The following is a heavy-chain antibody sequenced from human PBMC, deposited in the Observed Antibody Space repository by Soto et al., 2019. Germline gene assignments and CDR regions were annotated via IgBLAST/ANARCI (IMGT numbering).Heavy chain of an antibody. D-gene: IGHD5-12*01. Sequence: PSETLSLTCAVYGGSFSTYYWSWIRQPPGKGLEWIGEINHSGSTKYNPSLKSRVTISVDTSKSQFSLKLSSVTAADTAVYYCGRVGDDSVATFDYWGQGTLVTVSS. CDR2: INHSGST. CDR3: GRVGDDSVATFDY. V-gene: IGHV4-34*01. CDR1: GGSFSTYY. J-gene: IGHJ4*02.